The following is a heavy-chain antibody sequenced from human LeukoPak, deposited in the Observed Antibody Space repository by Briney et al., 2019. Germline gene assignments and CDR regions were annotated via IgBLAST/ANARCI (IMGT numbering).Heavy chain of an antibody. D-gene: IGHD2-15*01. J-gene: IGHJ4*02. CDR1: GGSFSGYY. Sequence: SETLSLTCAVYGGSFSGYYWSWIRQPPGKGLEWIGEINHSGSTNYNPSLKSRVTISVDTSKNQFSLKLSSVTAADTAVYYCARQVEDIVVVVAATPRHRDYPYYFDYWGQGTLVTVSS. CDR2: INHSGST. CDR3: ARQVEDIVVVVAATPRHRDYPYYFDY. V-gene: IGHV4-34*01.